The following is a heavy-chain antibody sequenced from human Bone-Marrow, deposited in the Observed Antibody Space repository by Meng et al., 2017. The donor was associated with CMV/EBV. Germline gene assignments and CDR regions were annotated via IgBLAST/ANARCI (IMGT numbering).Heavy chain of an antibody. J-gene: IGHJ4*02. CDR3: ARGRGYSGSRFDY. CDR2: INHSGST. CDR1: GGSFSSYY. Sequence: GSLRLSCAVYGGSFSSYYWSWIRQPPGKGLEWIGEINHSGSTNYNPSLKSRVTISVDTSKNQFSLKLSSVTAADTAVYYCARGRGYSGSRFDYWGQGTLVTVSS. V-gene: IGHV4-34*01. D-gene: IGHD1-26*01.